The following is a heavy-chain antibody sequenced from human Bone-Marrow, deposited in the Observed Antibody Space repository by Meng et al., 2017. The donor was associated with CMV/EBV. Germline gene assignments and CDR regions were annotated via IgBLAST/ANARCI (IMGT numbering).Heavy chain of an antibody. CDR2: ISYDGSNK. D-gene: IGHD2-2*02. J-gene: IGHJ4*02. Sequence: FTFSSDAMHVVRQAPGKGLEWVAVISYDGSNKYYAASVKGRFTISRDNPKNTLYLQMNSLRAEDTAVYYCARAGYCSSTSCYTGLDYWGQGTLVTVSS. V-gene: IGHV3-30-3*01. CDR1: FTFSSDA. CDR3: ARAGYCSSTSCYTGLDY.